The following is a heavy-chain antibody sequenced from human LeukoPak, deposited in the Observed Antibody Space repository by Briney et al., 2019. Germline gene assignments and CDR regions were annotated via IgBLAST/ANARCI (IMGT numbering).Heavy chain of an antibody. CDR2: IYYRGST. J-gene: IGHJ4*02. CDR1: GGSISSYY. CDR3: ARRAPYSYEWSTLDY. D-gene: IGHD5-18*01. Sequence: SETLSLTCTVSGGSISSYYCSWIRQPPGKGLEWIGYIYYRGSTNYNPSLKSRVTIPVDTSKNQFSLKLSSVTAADTAVYYCARRAPYSYEWSTLDYWGQGTLVTVSS. V-gene: IGHV4-59*08.